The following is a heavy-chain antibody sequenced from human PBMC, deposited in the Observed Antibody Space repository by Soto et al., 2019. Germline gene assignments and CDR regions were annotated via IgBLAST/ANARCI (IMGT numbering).Heavy chain of an antibody. CDR1: GFTFSSYG. J-gene: IGHJ6*02. D-gene: IGHD6-6*01. Sequence: GGSLRLSCAASGFTFSSYGMHWVRQAPGKGLEWVAVISYDGSNKYYADSVKGRFTISRDNSKNTLYLQMNSLRAEDTAVYYCAKEKKIAARPYYYYYGMDVWGQGTTVTVSS. V-gene: IGHV3-30*18. CDR3: AKEKKIAARPYYYYYGMDV. CDR2: ISYDGSNK.